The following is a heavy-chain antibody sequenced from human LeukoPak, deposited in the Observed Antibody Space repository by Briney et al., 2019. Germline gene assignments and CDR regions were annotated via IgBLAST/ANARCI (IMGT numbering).Heavy chain of an antibody. J-gene: IGHJ4*02. D-gene: IGHD2-2*01. V-gene: IGHV3-21*01. CDR1: GFTFSSYS. CDR3: ATSYPYQLLYFDY. Sequence: GGSLRLSCAASGFTFSSYSMNWVRQAPGKGLEWVSSISSSSSYIYYADSVMGRFTISRDNAKNSLYLQMNSLRAEDTAVYYCATSYPYQLLYFDYWGQGTLVTVSS. CDR2: ISSSSSYI.